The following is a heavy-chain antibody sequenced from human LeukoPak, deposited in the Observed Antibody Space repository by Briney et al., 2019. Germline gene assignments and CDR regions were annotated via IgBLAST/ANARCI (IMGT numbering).Heavy chain of an antibody. Sequence: GGSLRLSCAASGFTFSSYAMHWVRQAPGKGLGWVAVISYDGSNKYYADSVKGRFTISRDNSKNTLYLQMNSLRAEDTAVYYCARTPWSSYYFDYWGQGTLVTVSS. D-gene: IGHD3-3*01. CDR2: ISYDGSNK. CDR3: ARTPWSSYYFDY. V-gene: IGHV3-30-3*01. J-gene: IGHJ4*02. CDR1: GFTFSSYA.